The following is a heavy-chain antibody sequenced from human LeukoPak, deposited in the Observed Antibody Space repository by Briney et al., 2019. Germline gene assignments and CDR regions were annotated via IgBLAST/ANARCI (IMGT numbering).Heavy chain of an antibody. D-gene: IGHD3-16*01. CDR2: ISAYNGNT. CDR3: AREDYDFVWGTREGRQLDY. J-gene: IGHJ4*02. Sequence: ASVKVSCKASGYTLTSYGISWLRQAPGQGLEWMGWISAYNGNTNYAQKLQGRVTMTTDTSTSTAYMELRRLRSDDTAVYCCAREDYDFVWGTREGRQLDYWGQGTLVTVSS. CDR1: GYTLTSYG. V-gene: IGHV1-18*01.